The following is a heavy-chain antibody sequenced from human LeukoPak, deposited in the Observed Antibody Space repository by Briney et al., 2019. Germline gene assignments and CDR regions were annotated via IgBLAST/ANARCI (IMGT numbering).Heavy chain of an antibody. CDR1: GFTFSSYG. Sequence: GGSLRLSCAASGFTFSSYGMHWVRQAPGKGLEWVAFIRYDGSNKYYADSVKGRFTISRDNSKNTLYLQMNSLRAEDTAVYYCAKDRTGGYYYFYMDVCGKGTTVTVSS. J-gene: IGHJ6*03. CDR2: IRYDGSNK. V-gene: IGHV3-30*02. CDR3: AKDRTGGYYYFYMDV. D-gene: IGHD3-10*01.